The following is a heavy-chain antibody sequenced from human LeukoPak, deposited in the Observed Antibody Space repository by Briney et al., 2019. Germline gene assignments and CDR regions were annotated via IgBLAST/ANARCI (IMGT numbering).Heavy chain of an antibody. V-gene: IGHV3-30*18. CDR1: GFTFSSSG. CDR2: ISYDGNNK. D-gene: IGHD2-21*01. Sequence: GGSLRLSCVASGFTFSSSGIHWVRQAPGKGLEWVAVISYDGNNKYYADSVKGRFTISRDNSKNTLYLQMNGLRAEDTAVYYCAKSPRGIAPYYYYGMDVWGQGTTVTVSS. CDR3: AKSPRGIAPYYYYGMDV. J-gene: IGHJ6*02.